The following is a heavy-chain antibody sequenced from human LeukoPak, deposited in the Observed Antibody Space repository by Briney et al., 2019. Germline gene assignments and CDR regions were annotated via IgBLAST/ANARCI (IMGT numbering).Heavy chain of an antibody. CDR2: INSESAGT. Sequence: GASVKVSCEASGYTVTEYYMHWVRQAPGQGLEWMGWINSESAGTKYAQNLQGRVTITRNMSINIVYMEWGALICVYMAICYCSTNVAGSSFDYWGQGTLVTVSS. CDR3: STNVAGSSFDY. CDR1: GYTVTEYY. V-gene: IGHV1-2*02. J-gene: IGHJ4*02. D-gene: IGHD6-19*01.